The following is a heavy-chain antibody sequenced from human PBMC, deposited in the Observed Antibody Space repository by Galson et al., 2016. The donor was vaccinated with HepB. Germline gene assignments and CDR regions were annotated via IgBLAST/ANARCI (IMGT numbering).Heavy chain of an antibody. V-gene: IGHV1-3*04. Sequence: SVKVSCKVPGKSLSGHGIHWVRQAPGQRPECMGHIHIDKDNREIPQKFKGRVTMTMDRSASTVHMELSSLRSEDTAVYYCGGQDCSSGTCNPVYWGQGTPVTVSS. CDR3: GGQDCSSGTCNPVY. D-gene: IGHD2-2*01. CDR1: GKSLSGHG. CDR2: IHIDKDNR. J-gene: IGHJ4*02.